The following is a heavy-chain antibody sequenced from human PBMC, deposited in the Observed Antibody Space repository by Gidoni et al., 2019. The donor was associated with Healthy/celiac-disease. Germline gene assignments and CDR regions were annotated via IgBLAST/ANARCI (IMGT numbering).Heavy chain of an antibody. V-gene: IGHV4-4*02. D-gene: IGHD3-3*01. CDR1: GGSIRSSNW. CDR2: IYHSGST. CDR3: ARRDDFWSGYSYMDV. J-gene: IGHJ6*03. Sequence: QVQLQESGPGLVKPSGTLSLTCAVSGGSIRSSNWWSWVRQPPGKGLEWIGEIYHSGSTNYNPSLKSRVTISVDKSKNQFSLKLSSVTAADTAVYYCARRDDFWSGYSYMDVWGKGTTVTVSS.